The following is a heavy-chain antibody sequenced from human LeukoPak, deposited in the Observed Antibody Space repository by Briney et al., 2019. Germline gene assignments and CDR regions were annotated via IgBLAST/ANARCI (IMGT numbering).Heavy chain of an antibody. Sequence: GGSLILSCAASGFSFSDHYMSWIRQAPGKGLEWVSYISSSRSFTNYADSVKGRFTISRDTAKNSLYLQMNSLRAEDTAVYYCARLRGYSYGLDYWGQGILVTVSS. CDR2: ISSSRSFT. J-gene: IGHJ4*02. CDR1: GFSFSDHY. CDR3: ARLRGYSYGLDY. V-gene: IGHV3-11*03. D-gene: IGHD5-18*01.